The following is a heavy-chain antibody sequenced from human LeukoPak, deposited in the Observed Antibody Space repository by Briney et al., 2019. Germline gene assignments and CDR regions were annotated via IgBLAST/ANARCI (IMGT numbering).Heavy chain of an antibody. CDR1: GGSFSGYY. D-gene: IGHD3-10*01. J-gene: IGHJ4*02. V-gene: IGHV4-34*01. CDR3: VAGGSNGSGIFDY. CDR2: INHSGST. Sequence: PSETLSLTCAVYGGSFSGYYWSWIRQPPGKGLEWIGEINHSGSTNYNPSLKSRVTISVDTSKNQFSLKLSSVTAADTAVYYCVAGGSNGSGIFDYWGQGTLVTVSS.